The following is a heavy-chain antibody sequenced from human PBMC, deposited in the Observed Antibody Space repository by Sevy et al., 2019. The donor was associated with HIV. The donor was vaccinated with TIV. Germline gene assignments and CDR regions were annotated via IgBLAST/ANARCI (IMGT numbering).Heavy chain of an antibody. CDR2: LSDGVGTIT. CDR3: GRQITSATTN. D-gene: IGHD6-13*01. Sequence: GGSLRLSCAASGFTFSTYAMNWVRQAPGKGLEWVSVLSDGVGTITFYADSVRGRFTISRDNAKNTVYLQMNSLRAEDTAIYYCGRQITSATTNWGQGTLVTVSS. J-gene: IGHJ4*02. CDR1: GFTFSTYA. V-gene: IGHV3-23*01.